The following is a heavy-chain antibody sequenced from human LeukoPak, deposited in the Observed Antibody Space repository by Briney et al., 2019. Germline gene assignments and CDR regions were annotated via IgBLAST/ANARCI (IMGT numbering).Heavy chain of an antibody. CDR3: ARDGEMATIYFDY. J-gene: IGHJ4*02. D-gene: IGHD5-24*01. CDR2: IIPIVGIA. CDR1: GGTFSSYA. V-gene: IGHV1-69*04. Sequence: SVNVSCKASGGTFSSYALSWVRQAPGQGLEWMGTIIPIVGIANYAQKFQGRVTITADKSTSTAYMELSSLRSEDTAVYYCARDGEMATIYFDYWGQGTLVTVS.